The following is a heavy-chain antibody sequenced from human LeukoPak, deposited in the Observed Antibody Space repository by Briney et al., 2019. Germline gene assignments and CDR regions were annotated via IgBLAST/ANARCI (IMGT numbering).Heavy chain of an antibody. J-gene: IGHJ6*02. CDR3: AREVRDIVVVPAAIYGMDV. V-gene: IGHV1-18*01. CDR1: GYTFTSYG. Sequence: ASVKVSCKASGYTFTSYGISWVRQAPGQGLEWMGWISAYNGNTNYAQKLQGRVTMTTDTSTSTAYMELRSLRSDDTAVYYCAREVRDIVVVPAAIYGMDVWGQGITVTVSS. CDR2: ISAYNGNT. D-gene: IGHD2-2*01.